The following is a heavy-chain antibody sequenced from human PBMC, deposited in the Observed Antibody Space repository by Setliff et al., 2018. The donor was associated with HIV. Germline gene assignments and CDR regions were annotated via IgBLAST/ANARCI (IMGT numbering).Heavy chain of an antibody. V-gene: IGHV3-23*01. CDR2: ISANGVTT. Sequence: GGSLRLSCAASGFTFSSHAMTWVRQAPGKGLEWVSTISANGVTTYYADSVKGRFTISRDNSKNTQYLQMNSLRAEDTAVYYCAKVVLQFLQWSHMDVWGKGTTVTV. D-gene: IGHD3-3*01. CDR1: GFTFSSHA. J-gene: IGHJ6*03. CDR3: AKVVLQFLQWSHMDV.